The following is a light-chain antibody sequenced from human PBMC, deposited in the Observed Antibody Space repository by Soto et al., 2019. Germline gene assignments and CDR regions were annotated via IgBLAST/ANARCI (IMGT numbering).Light chain of an antibody. V-gene: IGKV3-20*01. CDR2: GAS. CDR3: QQYNSYSPR. Sequence: EIVLTQSPGTVSLSPGERATLSCRASQSVSSSYLAWYQQKPGQAPRLLIYGASIRATGIPDGFSGSGSGTEFTLTISSLQPDDFATYYCQQYNSYSPRFGQGTKVDIK. J-gene: IGKJ1*01. CDR1: QSVSSSY.